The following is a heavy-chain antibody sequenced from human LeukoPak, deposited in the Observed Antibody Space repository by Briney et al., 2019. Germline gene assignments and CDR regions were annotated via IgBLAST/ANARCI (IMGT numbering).Heavy chain of an antibody. CDR1: AYSINIGYY. J-gene: IGHJ4*02. D-gene: IGHD1/OR15-1a*01. V-gene: IGHV4-38-2*01. CDR3: ARGVGTGPIDY. Sequence: SETLSFTCAVSAYSINIGYYWGWIRQPPGKGLEWIVSFYHSGSTYYNSSLKSRVTLSVDTSKNQFSLKVSSVTAADTAMYYCARGVGTGPIDYWGQGTLVTVSS. CDR2: FYHSGST.